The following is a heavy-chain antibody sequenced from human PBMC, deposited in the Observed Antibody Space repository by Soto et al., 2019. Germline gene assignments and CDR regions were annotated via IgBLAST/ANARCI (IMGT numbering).Heavy chain of an antibody. CDR3: ARPWYSSSWPLFDY. Sequence: GASVKVSCKASGGTFSSYAISWVRQAPGQGLEWMGGIIPIFGTANYAQKFQGRVTMTRDTSTSTVYMELSSLRSEDTAVYYCARPWYSSSWPLFDYWGKGTLVTVSS. CDR2: IIPIFGTA. V-gene: IGHV1-69*05. D-gene: IGHD6-13*01. J-gene: IGHJ4*02. CDR1: GGTFSSYA.